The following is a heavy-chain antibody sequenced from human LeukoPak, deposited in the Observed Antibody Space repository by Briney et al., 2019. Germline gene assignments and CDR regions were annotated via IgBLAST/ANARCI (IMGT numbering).Heavy chain of an antibody. Sequence: PGGSLRLSCAASGFTFSSYAMSWVRQAPGKGLEWVPAISGSGGSTYYADSVKGRFTISRDNSKNTLYLQMNSLRAEDTAVYYCAASGYCSGGSCYYWGQGTLVTVSS. CDR3: AASGYCSGGSCYY. CDR1: GFTFSSYA. J-gene: IGHJ4*02. D-gene: IGHD2-15*01. V-gene: IGHV3-23*01. CDR2: ISGSGGST.